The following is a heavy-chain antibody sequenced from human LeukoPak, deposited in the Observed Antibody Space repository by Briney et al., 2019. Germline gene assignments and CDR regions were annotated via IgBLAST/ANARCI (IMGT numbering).Heavy chain of an antibody. CDR3: ARDYGSGSYNLWYFDL. Sequence: GSSVKVSCKASGYTFTGYYMNWVRQAAGQGLEWMGWINPNSGGTNYAQKFQGRVTMTRDTSISTAYMELSRLRSDDTAVYYCARDYGSGSYNLWYFDLWGRGTLVTVSS. J-gene: IGHJ2*01. CDR2: INPNSGGT. D-gene: IGHD3-10*01. CDR1: GYTFTGYY. V-gene: IGHV1-2*02.